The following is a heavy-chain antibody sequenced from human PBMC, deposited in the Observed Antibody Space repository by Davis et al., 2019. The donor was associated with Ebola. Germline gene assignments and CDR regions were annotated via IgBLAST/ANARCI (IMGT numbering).Heavy chain of an antibody. CDR1: AYTFTSYG. CDR2: ISAYNGNT. V-gene: IGHV1-18*01. Sequence: ASVKVSCKASAYTFTSYGISWVRQAPGQGLEWMGWISAYNGNTNYAQKLQGRVTMTTDTSTSTAYMELRSLRSDDTAVYYCARDIVVVTALYYYGMDVWGQGTTVTVSS. J-gene: IGHJ6*02. CDR3: ARDIVVVTALYYYGMDV. D-gene: IGHD2-21*02.